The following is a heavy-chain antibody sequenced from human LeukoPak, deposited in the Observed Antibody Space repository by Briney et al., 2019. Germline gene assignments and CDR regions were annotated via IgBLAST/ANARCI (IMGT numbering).Heavy chain of an antibody. CDR3: ARVGYCSSTSCQPRGYYYYYMDV. CDR1: AGSISSYY. D-gene: IGHD2-2*01. V-gene: IGHV4-59*08. Sequence: PSETLSLTCTVSAGSISSYYWSWIRQPPGKGLEWIGYIYYSGSTNYNPSLKSRVTISVDTSKNQFSLKLSSVTAADTAVYYCARVGYCSSTSCQPRGYYYYYMDVWGKGTTVTVSS. CDR2: IYYSGST. J-gene: IGHJ6*03.